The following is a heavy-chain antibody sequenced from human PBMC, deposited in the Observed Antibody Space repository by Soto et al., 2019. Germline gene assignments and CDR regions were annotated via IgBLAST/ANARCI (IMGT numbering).Heavy chain of an antibody. CDR1: GDTFSSYA. CDR3: ARPIPRWSYHYGMDV. J-gene: IGHJ6*02. CDR2: MNPNIGNT. V-gene: IGHV1-8*02. D-gene: IGHD2-15*01. Sequence: ASVQGSCKASGDTFSSYAIGWVRQAPGQGLEWMGWMNPNIGNTGYAQKFQGRVTMTRNTSISTAYMELSSLRPDDTATYFCARPIPRWSYHYGMDVWGHGTTVTASS.